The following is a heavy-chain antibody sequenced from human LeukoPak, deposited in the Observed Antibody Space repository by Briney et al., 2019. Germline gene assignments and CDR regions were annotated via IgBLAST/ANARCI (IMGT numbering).Heavy chain of an antibody. CDR2: IYYTGNT. V-gene: IGHV4-39*01. CDR3: ARSRIAIVGPFDY. Sequence: SETLSLTCTVSGSSISSSSYYWGWIRQPPGKGLEWIGSIYYTGNTYYNASLHSRVTISVDTSKNQFSLKLSSVTAADTAAYYCARSRIAIVGPFDYWGQGPPVTVSS. D-gene: IGHD6-13*01. J-gene: IGHJ4*02. CDR1: GSSISSSSYY.